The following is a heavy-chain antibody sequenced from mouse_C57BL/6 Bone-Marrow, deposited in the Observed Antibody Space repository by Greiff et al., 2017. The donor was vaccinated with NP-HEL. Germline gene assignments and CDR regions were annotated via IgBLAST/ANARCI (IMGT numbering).Heavy chain of an antibody. D-gene: IGHD4-1*01. CDR1: GYTFTSYW. V-gene: IGHV1-64*01. J-gene: IGHJ1*03. CDR2: IHPNSGST. CDR3: ARLWDGGYFDV. Sequence: VQLQQSGAEPVKPGASVKLSCKASGYTFTSYWMHWVKQRPGQGLEWIGMIHPNSGSTNYNEKFKGKATFTADTSSNTAYMQLSSLTTEDSAIYYCARLWDGGYFDVWGTGTTVTVSS.